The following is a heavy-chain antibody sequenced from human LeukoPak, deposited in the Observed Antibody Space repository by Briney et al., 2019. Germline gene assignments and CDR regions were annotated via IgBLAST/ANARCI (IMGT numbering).Heavy chain of an antibody. CDR1: GITFRNSA. V-gene: IGHV3-23*01. D-gene: IGHD5-24*01. CDR2: ITKSGEQT. Sequence: GGSLRLSCVPSGITFRNSAASRGRQAPGKGLEWGSTITKSGEQTHYADSVRGLFTISRDIFKNTLYLQMNSLRAEETAGYHCVKSAGKDGYRDVFDIWGQGTVVTVSS. J-gene: IGHJ3*02. CDR3: VKSAGKDGYRDVFDI.